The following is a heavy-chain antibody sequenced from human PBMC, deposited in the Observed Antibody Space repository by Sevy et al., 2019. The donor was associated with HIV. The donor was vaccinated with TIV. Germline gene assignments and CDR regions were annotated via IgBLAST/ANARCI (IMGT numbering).Heavy chain of an antibody. V-gene: IGHV3-23*01. CDR3: AKAHTAMTVAGMDV. CDR2: ISGSGGST. D-gene: IGHD5-18*01. J-gene: IGHJ6*02. CDR1: GFTFSSYA. Sequence: GGSLRLSCAASGFTFSSYAMSWVRQAPGKGLEWVSAISGSGGSTYYADSVKGRFTISRDNSKNTLYLQMNSLRAEDTAVYYCAKAHTAMTVAGMDVWGQGTTVTVSS.